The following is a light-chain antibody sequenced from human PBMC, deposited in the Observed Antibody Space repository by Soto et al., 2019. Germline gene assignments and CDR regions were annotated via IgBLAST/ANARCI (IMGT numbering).Light chain of an antibody. CDR2: AAS. V-gene: IGKV3-20*01. CDR3: RQCGNFPCT. J-gene: IGKJ2*02. Sequence: EIVLTQSPGTLSLSPGERATLSCRASQSVSSSYLAWYQQKPGQAPRLLIYAASSRATGIPDRFSGSGSGTDFSLTISRLEPEDFAVYYCRQCGNFPCTFGQGTKLEIK. CDR1: QSVSSSY.